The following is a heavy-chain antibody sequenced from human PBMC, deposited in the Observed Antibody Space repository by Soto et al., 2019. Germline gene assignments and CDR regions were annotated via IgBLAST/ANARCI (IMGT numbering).Heavy chain of an antibody. CDR1: GFTFTTYS. Sequence: GGSLRLSCAASGFTFTTYSLTWVRQAPGKGLEWVASIGSSSNYIYYADSVKGRFTISRDNAKNSLFLQMNSLRAEDTAVYYCATLTYCSSASCTNYYYVMDVLDQGNRVTVSS. CDR3: ATLTYCSSASCTNYYYVMDV. V-gene: IGHV3-21*06. J-gene: IGHJ6*02. CDR2: IGSSSNYI. D-gene: IGHD2-2*01.